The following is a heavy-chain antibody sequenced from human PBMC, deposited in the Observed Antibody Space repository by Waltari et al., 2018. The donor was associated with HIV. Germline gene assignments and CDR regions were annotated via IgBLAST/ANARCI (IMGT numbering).Heavy chain of an antibody. V-gene: IGHV3-21*01. CDR3: ARGGAGATAEDLFDP. J-gene: IGHJ5*02. CDR1: GFSFRFFS. CDR2: ISSTSSHI. D-gene: IGHD1-26*01. Sequence: EVQLVESGGGLVEPGGSLRLSCAPSGFSFRFFSMNWVRQAPGKGLECVSSISSTSSHIFYADSVRGRFTISRDNAKNSLYLQMNSLKAEDTAVYYCARGGAGATAEDLFDPWGQGTLVTVSS.